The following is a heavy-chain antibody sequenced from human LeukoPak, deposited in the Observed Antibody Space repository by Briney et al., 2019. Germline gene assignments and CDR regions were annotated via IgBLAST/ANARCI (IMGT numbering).Heavy chain of an antibody. V-gene: IGHV1-2*02. Sequence: ASVKVSCKASGYTFTGYYMHWVRQAPGQGLEWMGWINPNSGGTNYAQKFQGRVTMTRDTSISTAYMELSRLRSDDTAVYYCARESVGGAVAEGYFDYWGQGTLVTVSS. CDR1: GYTFTGYY. D-gene: IGHD3-16*01. CDR2: INPNSGGT. CDR3: ARESVGGAVAEGYFDY. J-gene: IGHJ4*02.